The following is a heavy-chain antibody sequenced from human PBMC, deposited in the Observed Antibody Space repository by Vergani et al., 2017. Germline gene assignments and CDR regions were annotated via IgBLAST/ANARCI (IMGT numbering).Heavy chain of an antibody. CDR2: MSDSGDT. D-gene: IGHD5-18*01. V-gene: IGHV4-30-4*01. CDR1: GGSVSSGSYY. J-gene: IGHJ4*02. Sequence: QVQLQESGPGLVKPSETLSLTCTVSGGSVSSGSYYWTWIRQPPGKGLEWIGSMSDSGDTSYNPSLKSRVTISVDTSKNQFSLKLSSVTAADTAVYYCARVKYSYGYLDFDYWGQGTLVTVSS. CDR3: ARVKYSYGYLDFDY.